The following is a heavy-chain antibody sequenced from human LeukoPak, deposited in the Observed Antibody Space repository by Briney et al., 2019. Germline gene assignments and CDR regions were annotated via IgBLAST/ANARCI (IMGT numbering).Heavy chain of an antibody. CDR2: ITGSGTNR. Sequence: GGSRLLSCVASGFTFSNYAMSWVRPAPGKGLEWVSAITGSGTNRYYADSLKGRFTTSRDNSKNTVFLQMNSLRHEDTAIYYCVIWGDYDVLTGYYVPDYGGQGPLVTVAS. CDR3: VIWGDYDVLTGYYVPDY. J-gene: IGHJ4*02. D-gene: IGHD3-9*01. V-gene: IGHV3-23*01. CDR1: GFTFSNYA.